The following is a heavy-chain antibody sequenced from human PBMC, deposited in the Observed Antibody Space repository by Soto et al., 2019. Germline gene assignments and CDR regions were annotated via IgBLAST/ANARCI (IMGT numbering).Heavy chain of an antibody. V-gene: IGHV3-23*01. Sequence: LRLSCAASGFTFSSYAMSWVRQAPGKGLEWVSGISGSGDSTYYADSVKGRFTISRDNSKNTLYLQMNSLRAEDTAVYYCAKDRTPWRINAPFDPWGQGTLVTVSS. J-gene: IGHJ5*02. CDR1: GFTFSSYA. D-gene: IGHD2-15*01. CDR2: ISGSGDST. CDR3: AKDRTPWRINAPFDP.